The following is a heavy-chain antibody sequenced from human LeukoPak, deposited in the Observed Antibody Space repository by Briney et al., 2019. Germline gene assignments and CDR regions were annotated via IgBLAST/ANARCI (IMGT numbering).Heavy chain of an antibody. V-gene: IGHV1-3*01. D-gene: IGHD5-18*01. CDR3: ARVGGYSYVGI. J-gene: IGHJ3*02. Sequence: KFQGRVTITRDTSASTAYMELSSLRSEDTAVYYCARVGGYSYVGIWGQGTMVTVPS.